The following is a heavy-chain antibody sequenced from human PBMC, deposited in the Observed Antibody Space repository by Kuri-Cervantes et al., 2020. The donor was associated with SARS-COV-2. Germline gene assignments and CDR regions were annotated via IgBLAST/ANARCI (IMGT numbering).Heavy chain of an antibody. D-gene: IGHD3-3*01. J-gene: IGHJ4*02. CDR1: GYTFTSYY. CDR3: ARDQLSFTIFGVVITYFDY. V-gene: IGHV1-46*01. Sequence: ASVKVSCKASGYTFTSYYMHWVRQAPGQGLEWMGIINPSGGSTSYAQKFQGRVTMTRDTSTSTVYMELSSLRSEDTAVYYCARDQLSFTIFGVVITYFDYWGQGTLVTVSS. CDR2: INPSGGST.